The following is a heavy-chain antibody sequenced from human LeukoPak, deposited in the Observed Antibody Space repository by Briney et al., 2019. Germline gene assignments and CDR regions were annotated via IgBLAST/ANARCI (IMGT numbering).Heavy chain of an antibody. CDR3: AKGRRSPRGGYYFDY. CDR1: GFTFDDYA. V-gene: IGHV3-43D*03. J-gene: IGHJ4*02. D-gene: IGHD3-10*01. Sequence: GGSLRLSCAASGFTFDDYAMHWVRQAPGKGLEWVSLISWDGGSTYYADSVKGRFTISRDNSKNSLYLQMNSLRAEDTALYYCAKGRRSPRGGYYFDYWGQGTLVTVSS. CDR2: ISWDGGST.